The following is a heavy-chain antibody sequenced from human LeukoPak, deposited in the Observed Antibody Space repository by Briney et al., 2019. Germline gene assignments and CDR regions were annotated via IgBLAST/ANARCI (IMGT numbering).Heavy chain of an antibody. CDR1: GGSISSGGYY. V-gene: IGHV4-34*01. D-gene: IGHD2-21*02. Sequence: SETLSLTCAVSGGSISSGGYYWSWIRQPPGKGLEWIGEINHSGSTNYNPSLKSRVTISVDTSKNQFSLKLSSVTAADTAVYYCARGVGYCGGDCLDFDYWGQGTLVTVSS. CDR2: INHSGST. CDR3: ARGVGYCGGDCLDFDY. J-gene: IGHJ4*02.